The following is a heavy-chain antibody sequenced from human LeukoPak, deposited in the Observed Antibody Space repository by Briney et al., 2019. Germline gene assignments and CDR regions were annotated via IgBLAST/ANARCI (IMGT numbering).Heavy chain of an antibody. V-gene: IGHV1-8*03. CDR1: GYTFTSYD. Sequence: GASVKVSCKASGYTFTSYDINWVRQATGQGLEWMGWMYPNSGNTGYAQKFQGRVTITRNTSISTAYMELSSLRSEDTAVYYCARGIAARLGRAFDIWGQGTMVTVSS. CDR2: MYPNSGNT. D-gene: IGHD6-6*01. CDR3: ARGIAARLGRAFDI. J-gene: IGHJ3*02.